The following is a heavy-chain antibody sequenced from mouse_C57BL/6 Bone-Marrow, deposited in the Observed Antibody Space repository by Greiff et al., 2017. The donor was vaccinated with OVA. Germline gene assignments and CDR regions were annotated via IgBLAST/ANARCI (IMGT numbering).Heavy chain of an antibody. D-gene: IGHD2-4*01. CDR1: GYSITSGYY. J-gene: IGHJ1*03. CDR2: ISYDGSN. V-gene: IGHV3-6*01. Sequence: VQLQQSGPGLVKPSQSLSLTCSVTGYSITSGYYWNWIRQFPGNKLEWMGYISYDGSNNYNPSLKNRISITRDTSKNQFFLKLNSVTTEDTATYYCARGARDYDWYFDVWGTGTTVTVSS. CDR3: ARGARDYDWYFDV.